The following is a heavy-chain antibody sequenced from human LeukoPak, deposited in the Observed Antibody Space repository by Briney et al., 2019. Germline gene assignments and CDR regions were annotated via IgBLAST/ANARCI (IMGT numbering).Heavy chain of an antibody. Sequence: GGSLRLSCAASGFTFSSYGMHWVRQAPGKGLEWVAFIRYDGSNKYYADSVKGRLTISRDNSKNTLYLQMNSLRAEDTAVYYCAKDSRRYGVTGYYMDVWGKGTTVTISS. J-gene: IGHJ6*03. D-gene: IGHD4-17*01. V-gene: IGHV3-30*02. CDR1: GFTFSSYG. CDR3: AKDSRRYGVTGYYMDV. CDR2: IRYDGSNK.